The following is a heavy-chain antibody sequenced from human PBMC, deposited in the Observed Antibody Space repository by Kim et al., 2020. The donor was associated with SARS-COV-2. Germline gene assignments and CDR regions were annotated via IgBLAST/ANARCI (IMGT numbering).Heavy chain of an antibody. CDR2: KKGDGSEV. J-gene: IGHJ4*02. Sequence: GGSLRLSCVVAGFSLRSYWMSWVRQAPGKGLEWVAMKKGDGSEVHYVESVKGRFTMSRDNAKNSVYLQMYSLRTEETATYYCAALDSVQVPGGIWGQGTGVTVSA. D-gene: IGHD3-10*01. CDR3: AALDSVQVPGGI. V-gene: IGHV3-7*01. CDR1: GFSLRSYW.